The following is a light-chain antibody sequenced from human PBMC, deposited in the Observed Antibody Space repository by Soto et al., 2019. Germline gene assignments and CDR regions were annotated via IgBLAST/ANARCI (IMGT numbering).Light chain of an antibody. CDR1: NSDIGIYGY. CDR2: DVT. V-gene: IGLV2-14*03. Sequence: QSVLTQPASVSGSPGQSITISCTGTNSDIGIYGYVSWYQHHPGKAPKLIVYDVTHRPSGVSNRFSASKSGNTASLTISGLQAEDEADYYCTSYTNSNTLVFGGGTQLTVL. J-gene: IGLJ2*01. CDR3: TSYTNSNTLV.